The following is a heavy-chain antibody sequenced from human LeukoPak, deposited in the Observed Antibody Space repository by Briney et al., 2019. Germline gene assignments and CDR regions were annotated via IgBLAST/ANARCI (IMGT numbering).Heavy chain of an antibody. CDR3: ARRSYYYDSSGYYGRDDNFDY. CDR1: GGSFSGYY. D-gene: IGHD3-22*01. J-gene: IGHJ4*02. Sequence: SETLSLTCAVYGGSFSGYYWSWIRQPPGKGLEWIGEINHSGSTNYNPSLKSRVTISVDTSKNQFSLKLSSVTAADTAVYYCARRSYYYDSSGYYGRDDNFDYWGQGTLVTVSS. V-gene: IGHV4-34*01. CDR2: INHSGST.